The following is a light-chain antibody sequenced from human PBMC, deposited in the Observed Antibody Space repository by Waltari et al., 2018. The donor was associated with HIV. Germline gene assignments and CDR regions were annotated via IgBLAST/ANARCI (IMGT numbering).Light chain of an antibody. CDR1: QSVSNNY. V-gene: IGKV3-20*01. CDR3: QQYGTSLVT. CDR2: GAS. J-gene: IGKJ2*01. Sequence: EIVLTQSPGTLSLSPGDRVTLSCRASQSVSNNYLAWYQQKPGQAPRLLIYGASNRATGIPDRFSASGSGTDFTLCISRLEPEDFAVYYCQQYGTSLVTFGQGTKLESK.